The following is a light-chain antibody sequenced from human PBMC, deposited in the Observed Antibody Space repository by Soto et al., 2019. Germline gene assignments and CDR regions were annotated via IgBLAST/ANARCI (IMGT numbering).Light chain of an antibody. V-gene: IGKV4-1*01. CDR3: QQHYNSPFA. Sequence: DIVMTQSPDSLAVSLGGRATINCKSSQSVLYTSDNKNYLAWYQQKPGQPPKLLIYWASTRESGVPDRFSASGSGTDFTLTISGLQAEDVAVYYCQQHYNSPFAFGPGTKVDI. CDR2: WAS. J-gene: IGKJ3*01. CDR1: QSVLYTSDNKNY.